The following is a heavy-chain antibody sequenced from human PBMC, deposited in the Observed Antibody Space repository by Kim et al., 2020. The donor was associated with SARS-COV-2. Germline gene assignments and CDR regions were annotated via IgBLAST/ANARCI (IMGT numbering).Heavy chain of an antibody. CDR3: ATRSKYYFDY. J-gene: IGHJ4*02. D-gene: IGHD6-6*01. CDR2: IDPSGGST. CDR1: RYTFTSNH. Sequence: ASVKVSCKASRYTFTSNHIHWVRQAPGQGLEWMGLIDPSGGSTKYAQKLQDRVILTRAMSTSTVFMELSSLRSDDTAVYYCATRSKYYFDYWGRGTLVTVSS. V-gene: IGHV1-46*04.